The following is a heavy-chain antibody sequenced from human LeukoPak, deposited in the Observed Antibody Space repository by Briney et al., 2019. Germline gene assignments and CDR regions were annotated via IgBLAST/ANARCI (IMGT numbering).Heavy chain of an antibody. CDR2: INPCGGST. Sequence: GASVRVSCKASGDTFISYYMHWVRQAPGQGLEWMGIINPCGGSTSYAQKFQGRVTMTRDTSTSTVYMELSSLRSEDTAVYYCARYGSGSYYYFDYWGQGTLVTVSS. CDR1: GDTFISYY. D-gene: IGHD3-10*01. CDR3: ARYGSGSYYYFDY. J-gene: IGHJ4*02. V-gene: IGHV1-46*01.